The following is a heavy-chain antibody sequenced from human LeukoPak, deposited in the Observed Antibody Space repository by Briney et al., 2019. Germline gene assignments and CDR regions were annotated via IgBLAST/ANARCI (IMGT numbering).Heavy chain of an antibody. V-gene: IGHV1-3*01. D-gene: IGHD6-13*01. J-gene: IGHJ5*02. Sequence: ASVKVSCKASGYTFTSYAMHWVRQAPGQRLGWMGWMNAGNGNTKYSQKFQGRVTITRDTSASTAYMELSSLRSEDTAVYYCARSRSSSYPTNWFDPWGQGTLVTVSS. CDR2: MNAGNGNT. CDR3: ARSRSSSYPTNWFDP. CDR1: GYTFTSYA.